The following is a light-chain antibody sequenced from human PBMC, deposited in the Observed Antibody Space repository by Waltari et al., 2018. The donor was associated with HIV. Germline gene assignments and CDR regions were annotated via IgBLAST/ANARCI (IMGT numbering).Light chain of an antibody. CDR2: RLK. CDR3: ATWDDSLSCWV. Sequence: QSLLTQPPSASGTPGQRVTISCSGSSSNIGSNIVNWYQQFPGTATKFLISRLKRRPSGFPYRFSGSNSVTSASLAISGLQSEDEADYYCATWDDSLSCWVFGGGTKLTVL. V-gene: IGLV1-44*01. CDR1: SSNIGSNI. J-gene: IGLJ3*02.